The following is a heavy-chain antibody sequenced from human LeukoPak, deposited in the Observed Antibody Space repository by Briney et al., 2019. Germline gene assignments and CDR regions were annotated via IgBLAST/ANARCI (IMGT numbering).Heavy chain of an antibody. CDR3: ARLHYYYYMDV. Sequence: SETLSLTCAVSGYSISSGYYWGWIRQPPGKGLEWIGSIYHSGSTYYNLSLKSRVTISVDTSKNQFSLKLSSVTAADTAVYCCARLHYYYYMDVWGKGTTVTVSS. CDR2: IYHSGST. CDR1: GYSISSGYY. V-gene: IGHV4-38-2*01. J-gene: IGHJ6*03.